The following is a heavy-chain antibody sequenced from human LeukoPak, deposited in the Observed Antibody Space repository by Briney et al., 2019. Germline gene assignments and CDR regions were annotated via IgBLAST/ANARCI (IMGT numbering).Heavy chain of an antibody. CDR2: ISAYNGNT. D-gene: IGHD3-3*01. CDR1: GYTFTSYG. V-gene: IGHV1-18*01. J-gene: IGHJ4*02. Sequence: ASVKVSCKASGYTFTSYGISWVRQAPGQGLEWMGRISAYNGNTNYAQKLQGRVTMTTDTSTSTAYMELRSLRSDDTAVYYCARTVDGGTIFGVVMHRYFDYWGQGTLVTVSS. CDR3: ARTVDGGTIFGVVMHRYFDY.